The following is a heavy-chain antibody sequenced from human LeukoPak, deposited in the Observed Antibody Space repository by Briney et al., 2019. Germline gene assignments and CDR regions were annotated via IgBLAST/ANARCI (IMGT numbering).Heavy chain of an antibody. CDR3: ARARYCSSTRCYIDY. CDR2: ISGGGDSE. V-gene: IGHV3-23*01. Sequence: GGSLRLSCTASRFTFNNYAVSWVRQAPGKGLEWVSGISGGGDSEYYADSVKGRFTISRDNAKNTLYLQMNSLRVEDTAVYYCARARYCSSTRCYIDYWGQGTLVTVSS. J-gene: IGHJ4*02. D-gene: IGHD2-2*02. CDR1: RFTFNNYA.